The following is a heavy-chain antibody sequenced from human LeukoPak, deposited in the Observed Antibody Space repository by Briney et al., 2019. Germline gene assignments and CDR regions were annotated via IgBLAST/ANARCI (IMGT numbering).Heavy chain of an antibody. Sequence: PGGSLRLSCAASGFTFSSYSVNWVRQAPGKGLEWVSSISSSSSYIYYADSVKGRFTISRDNAKNSLYLQMNSLRAEDTAVYYCARDLAAALDYWGQGTLVTVSS. CDR2: ISSSSSYI. CDR1: GFTFSSYS. D-gene: IGHD6-13*01. V-gene: IGHV3-21*01. CDR3: ARDLAAALDY. J-gene: IGHJ4*02.